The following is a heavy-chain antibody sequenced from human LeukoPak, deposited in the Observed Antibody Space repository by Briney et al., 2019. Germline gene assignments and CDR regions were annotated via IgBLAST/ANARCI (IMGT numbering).Heavy chain of an antibody. J-gene: IGHJ1*01. CDR3: ARDSSGWYSVPEYFQH. Sequence: GGSLRLSCAASGFTFSSYEMNWVRQAPGKGLEWVSYISSSGSTIYYADSVKGRFTISRDNAKNSLYLQMNSLRAEDTAVYYCARDSSGWYSVPEYFQHWGQGTLVTVSS. D-gene: IGHD6-19*01. CDR2: ISSSGSTI. V-gene: IGHV3-48*03. CDR1: GFTFSSYE.